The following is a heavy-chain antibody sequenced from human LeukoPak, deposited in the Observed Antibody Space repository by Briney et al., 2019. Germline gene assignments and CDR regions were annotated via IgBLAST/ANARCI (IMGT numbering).Heavy chain of an antibody. D-gene: IGHD3-9*01. CDR2: INPSGGST. CDR3: ARARLVNWFDP. CDR1: RYTFTNYY. V-gene: IGHV1-46*01. Sequence: ASVKVSCKESRYTFTNYYMHWVRQAPGQGLEWMGIINPSGGSTSYAQKFQGRVTMTRDTSTSTVYMELSSLRSEDTAVYYCARARLVNWFDPWGQGTLVTVSS. J-gene: IGHJ5*02.